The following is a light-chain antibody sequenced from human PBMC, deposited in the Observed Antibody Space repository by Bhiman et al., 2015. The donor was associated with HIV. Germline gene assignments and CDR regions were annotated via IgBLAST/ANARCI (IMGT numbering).Light chain of an antibody. J-gene: IGLJ1*01. V-gene: IGLV3-1*01. CDR3: QVWDSTTGV. CDR1: TLGDKS. CDR2: QNV. Sequence: SYELTQPPSVSVSPGQTATITCSGDTLGDKSVSWYQQKADQSPILVIYQNVKRPSAIPGRFSGSKSGRTATLTITATQAVDEGDYYCQVWDSTTGVFGSGTTVTV.